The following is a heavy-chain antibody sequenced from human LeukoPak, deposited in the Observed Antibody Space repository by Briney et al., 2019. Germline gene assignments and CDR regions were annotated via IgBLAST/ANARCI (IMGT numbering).Heavy chain of an antibody. CDR3: ASTGGYYYYYGMDV. D-gene: IGHD3-16*01. J-gene: IGHJ6*04. CDR1: GGTFSSYA. V-gene: IGHV1-69*13. CDR2: IIPIFGTA. Sequence: SVKVSCKASGGTFSSYAISWVRQAPGQRLEWMGGIIPIFGTANYAQKFQGRVTITADESTGTAYMELSSLRSEDTAVYYCASTGGYYYYYGMDVWGKGTTVTVSS.